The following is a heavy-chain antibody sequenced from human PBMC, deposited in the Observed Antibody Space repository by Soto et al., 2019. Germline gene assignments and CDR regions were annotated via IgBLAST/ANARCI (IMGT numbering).Heavy chain of an antibody. Sequence: QVQLVQSGAEVKKPGSLVKVSCKASGGTFSSYAISWVRQAPGQGLEWMGGIIPIFGTANYAQKFQGRVTITADESTSTAYMELSSLRSEDTAVYYCARGSWASHYGLGNWFDPWGQGTLVTVSS. J-gene: IGHJ5*02. V-gene: IGHV1-69*01. CDR3: ARGSWASHYGLGNWFDP. CDR2: IIPIFGTA. CDR1: GGTFSSYA. D-gene: IGHD4-17*01.